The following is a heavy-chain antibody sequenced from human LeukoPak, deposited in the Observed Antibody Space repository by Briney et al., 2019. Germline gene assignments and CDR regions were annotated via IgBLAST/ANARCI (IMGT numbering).Heavy chain of an antibody. D-gene: IGHD6-6*01. CDR2: IYTTGST. CDR1: GGSISSYY. V-gene: IGHV4-4*07. CDR3: ARHMYSTSSALDF. J-gene: IGHJ4*02. Sequence: SETLSLTCTVSGGSISSYYGTWIRQPAGKGREWIRRIYTTGSTNYNPSLNSRVTMSVDTSKNQFSLKLRSVTAADTAVYFCARHMYSTSSALDFWGQGTLVTVSS.